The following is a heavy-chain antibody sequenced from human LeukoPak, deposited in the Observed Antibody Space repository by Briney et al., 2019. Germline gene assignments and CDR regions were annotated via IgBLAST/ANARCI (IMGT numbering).Heavy chain of an antibody. J-gene: IGHJ4*02. D-gene: IGHD3-22*01. CDR1: GFTFSSYA. CDR3: ARVATYYDESGYFRAIDY. V-gene: IGHV3-23*01. CDR2: ISGSGGST. Sequence: GGSLRLSCAASGFTFSSYAMSWVRQAPGKGLEWVSAISGSGGSTYYADSVKGRFTISRDNSKNTLYLQMNSLRAEDTAVYYCARVATYYDESGYFRAIDYWGQGTLVTVSS.